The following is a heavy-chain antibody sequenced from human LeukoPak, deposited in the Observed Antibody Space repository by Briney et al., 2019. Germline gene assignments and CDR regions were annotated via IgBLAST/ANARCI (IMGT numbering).Heavy chain of an antibody. D-gene: IGHD1-26*01. V-gene: IGHV1-69*13. CDR1: GGTFSSYA. CDR2: IIPIFGTA. J-gene: IGHJ4*02. Sequence: VASVNVSCKASGGTFSSYAISWVRQAPGQGLEWMGGIIPIFGTANYAQRFQGRVTITADESTSTAYMELSSLRAEDTAVYYCARDGTEGYYFDYWGQGTLVTVSS. CDR3: ARDGTEGYYFDY.